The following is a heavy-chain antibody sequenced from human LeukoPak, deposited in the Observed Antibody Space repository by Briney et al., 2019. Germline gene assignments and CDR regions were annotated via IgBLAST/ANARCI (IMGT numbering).Heavy chain of an antibody. CDR2: IYYSETA. V-gene: IGHV4-59*11. Sequence: SETLSLTCNVSDGSISGQYWSWIRQPPGKGLECIGYIYYSETADYNPSLESRVTISADTSKNQFSLKLSSLTAADTAVYYCARVKAVAGTWSYYYYMDVWGRGTTVTVSS. D-gene: IGHD6-19*01. CDR1: DGSISGQY. CDR3: ARVKAVAGTWSYYYYMDV. J-gene: IGHJ6*03.